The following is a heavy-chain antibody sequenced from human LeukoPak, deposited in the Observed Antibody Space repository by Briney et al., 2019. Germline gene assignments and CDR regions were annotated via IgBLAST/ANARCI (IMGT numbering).Heavy chain of an antibody. CDR2: IGSSSSYI. Sequence: GGSLRLSCAASGFTFSSYSMNWVRQAPGKGLEWVSSIGSSSSYIYYADSVKGRFTISRDNAKSSLYLQMNSLRAEDTAVYYCARTYVWGSTPGDYWGQGTLVTFSS. CDR1: GFTFSSYS. V-gene: IGHV3-21*01. J-gene: IGHJ4*02. CDR3: ARTYVWGSTPGDY. D-gene: IGHD3-16*01.